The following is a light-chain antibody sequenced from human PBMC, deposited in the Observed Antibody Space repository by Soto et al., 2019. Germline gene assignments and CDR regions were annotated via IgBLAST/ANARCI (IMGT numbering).Light chain of an antibody. CDR3: CSYAGSYTFGA. CDR2: DVS. CDR1: SSDVGGYNY. V-gene: IGLV2-11*01. J-gene: IGLJ2*01. Sequence: QSALTQPRSVSGSPGQSVTISCTGTSSDVGGYNYVSWYQQHPGKAPKLMIYDVSQRPSGVPDRFSGSKSGNTASLTISGLQTDDEADDYCCSYAGSYTFGAFGGGTKVTVL.